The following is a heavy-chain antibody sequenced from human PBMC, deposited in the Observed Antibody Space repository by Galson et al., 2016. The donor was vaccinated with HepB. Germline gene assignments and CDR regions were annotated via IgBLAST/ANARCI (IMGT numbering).Heavy chain of an antibody. V-gene: IGHV1-69*13. Sequence: SVKVSCKASGGTFGTHTVGWVRQAPGRGLEWLGGIVPVLAVSTSAQTFQDRVTFGADESTTTGFMTLASLTFEDTAVYYCARVTGCDNWSFDLWGRGTQVIVS. D-gene: IGHD2-21*01. CDR3: ARVTGCDNWSFDL. CDR1: GGTFGTHT. CDR2: IVPVLAVS. J-gene: IGHJ2*01.